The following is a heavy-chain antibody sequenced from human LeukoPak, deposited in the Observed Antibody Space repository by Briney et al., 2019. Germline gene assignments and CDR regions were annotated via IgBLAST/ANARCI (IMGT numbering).Heavy chain of an antibody. CDR1: GFTFSSYS. CDR3: ARSDYGDYPVYYYYMDV. V-gene: IGHV3-48*04. J-gene: IGHJ6*03. CDR2: ISSSGSTI. Sequence: PGGTLRLSCAASGFTFSSYSMNWVRQAPGKGLEWVSSISSSGSTIYYADSVKGRFTISRDNAKNSLYLQMNSLRAEDTAVYYCARSDYGDYPVYYYYMDVWGKGTTVTVSS. D-gene: IGHD4-17*01.